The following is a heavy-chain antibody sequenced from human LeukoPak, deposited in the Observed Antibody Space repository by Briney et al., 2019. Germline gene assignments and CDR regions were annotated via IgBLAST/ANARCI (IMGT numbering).Heavy chain of an antibody. V-gene: IGHV3-74*01. J-gene: IGHJ1*01. CDR1: GVTSSSYW. CDR2: IGGAGVGA. D-gene: IGHD3-3*02. Sequence: GCLRLSCAPSGVTSSSYWTHWVRQAPGGGLVCVSRIGGAGVGAAYAAFVRGGFIISRDNTRNPLYLQMNSLRDHDTAVYCCVRRLASVGTFAQWGQGTLVTVPS. CDR3: VRRLASVGTFAQ.